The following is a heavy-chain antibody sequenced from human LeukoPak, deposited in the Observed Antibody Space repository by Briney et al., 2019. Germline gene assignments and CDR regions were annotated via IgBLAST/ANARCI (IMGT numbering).Heavy chain of an antibody. V-gene: IGHV3-48*03. CDR1: GFTFSSYE. D-gene: IGHD6-19*01. CDR2: ISSGGSTI. J-gene: IGHJ4*02. CDR3: ARDHEYSTGWYFDY. Sequence: GGSLRLSCAASGFTFSSYEMNWVRQAPGKGLEWISYISSGGSTIYYADSVKDRFTISRDNAKNSLFLQMNSLRAEDTALYFCARDHEYSTGWYFDYWGQGILVTVSS.